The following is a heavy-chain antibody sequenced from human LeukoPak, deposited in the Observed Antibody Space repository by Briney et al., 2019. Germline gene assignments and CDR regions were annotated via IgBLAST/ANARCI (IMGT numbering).Heavy chain of an antibody. D-gene: IGHD6-6*01. V-gene: IGHV1-2*02. J-gene: IGHJ4*01. CDR3: ARVQSRISSSFDY. CDR2: INPNIGGT. Sequence: ASVKVSCKASGYTFTAYYMHWVRQAPGQGREWRGWINPNIGGTNYVQKFQGRVAMTTDTSIGTAYMELSRLRSDDTAVYYCARVQSRISSSFDYWGHGTLVTVSS. CDR1: GYTFTAYY.